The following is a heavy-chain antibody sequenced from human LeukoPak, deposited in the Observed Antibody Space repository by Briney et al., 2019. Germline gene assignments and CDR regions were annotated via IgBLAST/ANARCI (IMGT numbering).Heavy chain of an antibody. CDR2: ISSSSSYI. Sequence: GVLRLSCAASGFTFSSYSTNWVRQAPGKGLEWVSSISSSSSYIYYADSVKGRFTISRDNAKNSLYLQMNSLRAEDTAVYYCARNGCSSTSCYWLIDPWGQGTLVTVSS. D-gene: IGHD2-2*01. V-gene: IGHV3-21*01. J-gene: IGHJ5*02. CDR3: ARNGCSSTSCYWLIDP. CDR1: GFTFSSYS.